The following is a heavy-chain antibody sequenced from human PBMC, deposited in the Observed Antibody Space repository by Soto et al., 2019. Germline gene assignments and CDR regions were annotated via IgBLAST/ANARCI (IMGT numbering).Heavy chain of an antibody. CDR1: GGSFSAYG. Sequence: QVQLMQSGAEVKKPGSSVRVSCKASGGSFSAYGFCWIRQAPGQGLEWVGSTIPMSGKTHYAQKFQDRVTITADKSTTTISLDMSRLRSEDTAIYYCALSPGGDFSGFDPWGQGTLVIVSS. J-gene: IGHJ5*02. CDR2: TIPMSGKT. D-gene: IGHD3-16*01. CDR3: ALSPGGDFSGFDP. V-gene: IGHV1-69*06.